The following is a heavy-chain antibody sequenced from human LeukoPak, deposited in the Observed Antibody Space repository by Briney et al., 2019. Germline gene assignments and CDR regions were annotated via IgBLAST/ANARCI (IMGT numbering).Heavy chain of an antibody. V-gene: IGHV1-18*01. D-gene: IGHD6-13*01. CDR1: GYTFTSYG. J-gene: IGHJ6*02. Sequence: ASVTVSCKASGYTFTSYGISWVRQAPGQGLEWMGWISAYNGNTNYAQKLQGRVTMTTDTSTSTAYMELRSLRSDDTAVYYCARGIAAAGDYYYYGMDVWGQGTTATVSS. CDR2: ISAYNGNT. CDR3: ARGIAAAGDYYYYGMDV.